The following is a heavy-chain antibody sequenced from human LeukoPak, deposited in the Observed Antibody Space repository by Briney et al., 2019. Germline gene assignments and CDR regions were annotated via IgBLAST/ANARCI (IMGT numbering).Heavy chain of an antibody. CDR3: ARDRRYSSGLNYFDY. J-gene: IGHJ4*02. CDR1: GYTLTGYY. D-gene: IGHD6-19*01. V-gene: IGHV1-2*06. CDR2: INPNSGGT. Sequence: ASVKVSCKASGYTLTGYYMHWVRQAPGQGLEWMGRINPNSGGTNYAQQFQGRVTMTRDTSTSTAYMELSRLRSDATAVYYCARDRRYSSGLNYFDYWGQGTLVTVSS.